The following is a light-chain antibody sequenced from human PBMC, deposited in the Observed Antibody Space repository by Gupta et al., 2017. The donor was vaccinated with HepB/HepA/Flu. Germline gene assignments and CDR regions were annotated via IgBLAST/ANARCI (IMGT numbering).Light chain of an antibody. CDR3: QQTYSTLWT. J-gene: IGKJ1*01. Sequence: DIQLTQSPSSLSASVGDRVTITCRASQNIGYSLNWYQQKPGKAPNLLIYAATNLHAGAPSRFSGSRSVTDFTLTISSLQPEDFATYYCQQTYSTLWTFGRGTKVDIK. V-gene: IGKV1-39*01. CDR1: QNIGYS. CDR2: AAT.